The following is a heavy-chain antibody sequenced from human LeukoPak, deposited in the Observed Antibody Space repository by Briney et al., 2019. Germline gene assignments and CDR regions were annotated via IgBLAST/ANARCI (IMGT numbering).Heavy chain of an antibody. CDR2: IKHSGST. CDR3: ARVWIYRTGGSCYSSWFDS. CDR1: GGTFSGYY. D-gene: IGHD2-15*01. Sequence: PSETLSLTCAVYGGTFSGYYWSWIRQPPGKGLEWIGEIKHSGSTNYNPSLKSRVTVSADTSQHQFSLKLSSVTAADTAVYYCARVWIYRTGGSCYSSWFDSWGQGTLVTVSS. J-gene: IGHJ5*01. V-gene: IGHV4-34*01.